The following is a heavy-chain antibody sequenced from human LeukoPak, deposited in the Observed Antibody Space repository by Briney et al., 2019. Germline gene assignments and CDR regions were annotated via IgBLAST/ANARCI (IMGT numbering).Heavy chain of an antibody. V-gene: IGHV3-30*04. CDR2: ISPEGSLR. Sequence: GGSQRLSCAGSGFTFQNFAMHWVRQAPGKGLAWVTLISPEGSLRNYADSVTGRFTISRDNFRSTLFLHMNSLRPEDTAVYYCARGSGYFDHWGQGALVTVSS. J-gene: IGHJ4*02. D-gene: IGHD3-3*01. CDR1: GFTFQNFA. CDR3: ARGSGYFDH.